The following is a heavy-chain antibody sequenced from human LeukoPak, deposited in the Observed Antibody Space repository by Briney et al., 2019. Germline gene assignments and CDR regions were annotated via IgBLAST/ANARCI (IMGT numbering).Heavy chain of an antibody. CDR3: ASLPSSIAAPDDY. CDR2: IYHSGAT. Sequence: SETLSLTCTVSGHSIINSFYWGWIRQPPGKGLEWIGSIYHSGATYYNPSLKSRVTISVDTSKNQFSLKLSSVTAADTAVYYCASLPSSIAAPDDYWGQGTLVTVSS. J-gene: IGHJ4*02. CDR1: GHSIINSFY. V-gene: IGHV4-38-2*02. D-gene: IGHD6-6*01.